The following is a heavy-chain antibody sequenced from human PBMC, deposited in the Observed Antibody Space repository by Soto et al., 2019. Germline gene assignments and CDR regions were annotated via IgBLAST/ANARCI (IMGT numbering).Heavy chain of an antibody. D-gene: IGHD3-22*01. CDR3: AKRVHHYSDSSGSPLDAYLDE. J-gene: IGHJ1*01. CDR1: GFTFSSYA. V-gene: IGHV3-23*01. CDR2: IGGSGANT. Sequence: SGGSLRLSCAASGFTFSSYAMNWVRQAPGKGLEWVSGIGGSGANTYYAESVRGRFTISRDNSKNTMVMQMDSLRDEDSAVYYCAKRVHHYSDSSGSPLDAYLDEWGQGTQVTVSS.